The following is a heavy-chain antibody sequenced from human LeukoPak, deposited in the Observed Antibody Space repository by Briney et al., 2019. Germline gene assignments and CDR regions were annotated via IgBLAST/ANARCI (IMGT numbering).Heavy chain of an antibody. D-gene: IGHD3-22*01. J-gene: IGHJ3*02. CDR2: IYTSGST. CDR1: GGSISSGSYY. V-gene: IGHV4-61*02. Sequence: NPSETLSLTCTVSGGSISSGSYYWSWIRQPAGKGLEWLGRIYTSGSTNYNPSLKSRVTISVDTSKNQFSLKLSSVTAADTAVYYCARDRSLYDSSGYYYLRAFDIWGQGTMVTVSS. CDR3: ARDRSLYDSSGYYYLRAFDI.